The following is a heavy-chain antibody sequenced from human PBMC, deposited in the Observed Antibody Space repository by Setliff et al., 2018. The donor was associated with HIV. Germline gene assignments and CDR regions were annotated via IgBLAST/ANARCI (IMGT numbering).Heavy chain of an antibody. V-gene: IGHV4-59*01. CDR2: IYYSGST. D-gene: IGHD2-21*01. CDR1: GGSISSYY. CDR3: ARGLVNLFRYYYYYMDV. Sequence: ASETLSLTCTVSGGSISSYYWSWIRQPPGKGLEWIGYIYYSGSTNYNPSLKSRVTISVDTSKNQFSLKLSSVTAADTAVYYCARGLVNLFRYYYYYMDVWGKGTTVTVSS. J-gene: IGHJ6*03.